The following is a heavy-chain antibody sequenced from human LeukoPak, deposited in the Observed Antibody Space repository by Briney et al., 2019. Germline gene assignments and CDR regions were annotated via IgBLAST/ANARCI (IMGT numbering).Heavy chain of an antibody. Sequence: SETLSLTCTVSGGSISSYYWSWIRQPPGKGLEWIGYIYYSGSTNYNPSLNSRVANSVDTSKNQYSLNLTSVSAADTAVYYCARLLSGSTTWHIDYWGQGTLVTVSS. V-gene: IGHV4-59*08. CDR2: IYYSGST. D-gene: IGHD2-2*01. J-gene: IGHJ4*02. CDR1: GGSISSYY. CDR3: ARLLSGSTTWHIDY.